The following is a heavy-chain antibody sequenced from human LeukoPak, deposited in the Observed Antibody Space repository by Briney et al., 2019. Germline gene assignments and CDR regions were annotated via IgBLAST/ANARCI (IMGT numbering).Heavy chain of an antibody. CDR1: GYTFTGYY. Sequence: ASVKVSCKASGYTFTGYYMHWVRQAPGQGLEWMGWINPNSGGTNYARKLQGRVTMTTDTSTSTAYMELRSLKSDDTAVYYCASLKNYYDSSGYLVTDAFDIWGQGTMVTVSS. CDR3: ASLKNYYDSSGYLVTDAFDI. V-gene: IGHV1-2*02. D-gene: IGHD3-22*01. CDR2: INPNSGGT. J-gene: IGHJ3*02.